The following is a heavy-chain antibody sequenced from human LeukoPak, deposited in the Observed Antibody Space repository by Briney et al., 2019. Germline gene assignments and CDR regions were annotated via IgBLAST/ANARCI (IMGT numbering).Heavy chain of an antibody. D-gene: IGHD2-2*02. V-gene: IGHV1-2*02. CDR2: INPNSGGT. Sequence: ASVKVSCKASGYTFTGYYMHWVRQAPGQGLEWMGWINPNSGGTNYAQKFQGRVTMTRDTSISTAYMELSRLRSDDTAAYYCARDLGDCSSTSCYSSTFDYWGQGTLVTVSS. J-gene: IGHJ4*02. CDR3: ARDLGDCSSTSCYSSTFDY. CDR1: GYTFTGYY.